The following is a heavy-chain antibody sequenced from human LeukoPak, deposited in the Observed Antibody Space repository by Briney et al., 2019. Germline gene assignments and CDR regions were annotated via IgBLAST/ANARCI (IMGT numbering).Heavy chain of an antibody. CDR3: VRGAVIAHFDY. J-gene: IGHJ4*02. CDR1: GYTFTSYT. Sequence: ASVKVSCKASGYTFTSYTMHWVRQAPGQGLEWMGWVYPATGGTNYAQKFQGRVTMTTDTSISTAYMELRGLTSDDTALYFCVRGAVIAHFDYWGQGTLVTVSS. V-gene: IGHV1-2*02. D-gene: IGHD2-21*01. CDR2: VYPATGGT.